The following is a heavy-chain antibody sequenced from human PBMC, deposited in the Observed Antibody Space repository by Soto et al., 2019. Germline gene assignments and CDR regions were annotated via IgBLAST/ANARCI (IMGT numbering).Heavy chain of an antibody. CDR2: INAGNGNT. CDR1: GYTFTSYA. J-gene: IGHJ4*02. V-gene: IGHV1-3*01. D-gene: IGHD2-2*01. Sequence: ASVKVSCKASGYTFTSYAMHWVRQAPGQRLEWMGWINAGNGNTKYSQKFQGRVTITRDTSTSTVYMELSSLRSEDTAVYYCASLGLSTSSCPTRLDYWGQGTLVTV. CDR3: ASLGLSTSSCPTRLDY.